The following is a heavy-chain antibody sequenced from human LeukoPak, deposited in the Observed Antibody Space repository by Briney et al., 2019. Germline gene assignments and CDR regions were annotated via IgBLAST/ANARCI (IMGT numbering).Heavy chain of an antibody. CDR2: MHTSDNT. CDR3: ATRIGAGGLFYFDY. J-gene: IGHJ4*02. CDR1: GFIVRGKY. Sequence: GGSLRLSCAASGFIVRGKYMSWVRQAPGQGLEWVSGMHTSDNTFYAESVKGRFSISRDTSKNTLNLQMNTRRAEDTAVYYCATRIGAGGLFYFDYWGQGTLVTVSS. D-gene: IGHD6-13*01. V-gene: IGHV3-53*01.